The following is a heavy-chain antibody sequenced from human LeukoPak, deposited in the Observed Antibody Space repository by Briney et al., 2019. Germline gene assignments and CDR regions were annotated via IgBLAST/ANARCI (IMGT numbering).Heavy chain of an antibody. CDR1: GFNFRTYG. CDR2: LNAAARSL. D-gene: IGHD3-22*01. CDR3: ARGGVRSGYSLGYFDY. Sequence: GGSLRLSCLASGFNFRTYGMRWVGQARGRGLAWVSPLNAAARSLFYADSVKGRFTISRDNSKNTLYLQMNSLRGEDTAVYYCARGGVRSGYSLGYFDYWGQGTLVTVSS. V-gene: IGHV3-23*01. J-gene: IGHJ4*02.